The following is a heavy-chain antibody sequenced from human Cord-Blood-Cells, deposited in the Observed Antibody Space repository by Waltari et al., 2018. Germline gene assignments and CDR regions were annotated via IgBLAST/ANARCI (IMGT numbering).Heavy chain of an antibody. CDR3: ARGGSSSPNAEYFQH. D-gene: IGHD6-6*01. Sequence: QVQLVQSGAEVKKPGSSVKVSCKASGGTFSSYAISWVRQAPGQGLEWMGRIIPILGIANYAQKFQGRVTITADKSTSTAYMELSSLRSEDTAVYYCARGGSSSPNAEYFQHWGQGTLVTVSS. CDR1: GGTFSSYA. CDR2: IIPILGIA. V-gene: IGHV1-69*09. J-gene: IGHJ1*01.